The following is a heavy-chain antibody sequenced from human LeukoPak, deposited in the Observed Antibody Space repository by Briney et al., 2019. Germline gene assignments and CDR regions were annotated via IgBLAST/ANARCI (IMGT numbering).Heavy chain of an antibody. J-gene: IGHJ5*02. CDR1: GFSLSTSGVG. V-gene: IGHV2-5*01. CDR2: IYWNDDK. CDR3: AHRRWLRFFDWFDP. Sequence: SGPTLVKPTQTLTLTCTFSGFSLSTSGVGVGWIRQPPGKALECLALIYWNDDKRYSPSLKSRLTITKDTSKNQVVLTMTNMDPVDTATYYCAHRRWLRFFDWFDPWGQGTLVTVSS. D-gene: IGHD5-12*01.